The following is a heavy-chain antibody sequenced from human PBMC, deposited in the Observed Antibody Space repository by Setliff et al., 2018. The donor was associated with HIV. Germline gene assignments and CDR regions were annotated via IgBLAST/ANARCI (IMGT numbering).Heavy chain of an antibody. Sequence: PSETLSLTCIVSGDSISSARHYWGWIRQPPGKGLEWIGSVYYSGDTYYNPSLKSRVTISGDTSNNQFSLKLTSVTAADAAVYFCARAREGWKPFAFDYWGQGTLVTVSS. CDR1: GDSISSARHY. J-gene: IGHJ4*02. V-gene: IGHV4-39*01. CDR3: ARAREGWKPFAFDY. D-gene: IGHD1-1*01. CDR2: VYYSGDT.